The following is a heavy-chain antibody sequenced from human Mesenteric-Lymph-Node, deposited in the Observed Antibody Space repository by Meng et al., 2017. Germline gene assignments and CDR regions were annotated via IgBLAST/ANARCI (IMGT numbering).Heavy chain of an antibody. D-gene: IGHD2/OR15-2a*01. J-gene: IGHJ4*02. CDR3: ARGFLSFVRVFDY. V-gene: IGHV4-30-4*01. CDR2: INHSGST. Sequence: VQLQGPGPELVKPSQTLSLTCSVSGGSISSGDSYWSWIRQPPGKGLEWIGEINHSGSTNYNPSLKSRVTISVDTSKNQFSLKLSSVTAADTAVYYCARGFLSFVRVFDYWGQGTLVTVSS. CDR1: GGSISSGDSY.